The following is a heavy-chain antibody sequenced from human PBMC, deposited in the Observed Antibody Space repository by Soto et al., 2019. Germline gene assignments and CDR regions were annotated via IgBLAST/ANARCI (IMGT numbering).Heavy chain of an antibody. Sequence: SVKVSCKASGGTFSSYAISWVRQAPGQGLEWMGGVIPIFGTANYAQKFQGRVTITADESTSTAYMELSSLRSEDTAVYYCARNPLDTAMVTTSGAYYYYGMDVWGQGTTVTVSS. D-gene: IGHD5-18*01. V-gene: IGHV1-69*13. CDR3: ARNPLDTAMVTTSGAYYYYGMDV. CDR1: GGTFSSYA. J-gene: IGHJ6*02. CDR2: VIPIFGTA.